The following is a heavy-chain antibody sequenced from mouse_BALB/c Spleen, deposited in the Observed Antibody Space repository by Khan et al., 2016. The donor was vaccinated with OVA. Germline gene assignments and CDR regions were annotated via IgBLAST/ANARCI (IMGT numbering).Heavy chain of an antibody. D-gene: IGHD3-3*01. V-gene: IGHV14-3*02. CDR1: GFNIKDTH. J-gene: IGHJ2*01. CDR3: APARTGDYFDY. Sequence: VHVKQSGAELVKPGASVKLSCTASGFNIKDTHMHWVKQRPEQGLEWIGRIDPANDNSKYDPRFQGKATITADTSSNTAYLHLSSLTSEAPAVYYCAPARTGDYFDYWGQGTTVTVSA. CDR2: IDPANDNS.